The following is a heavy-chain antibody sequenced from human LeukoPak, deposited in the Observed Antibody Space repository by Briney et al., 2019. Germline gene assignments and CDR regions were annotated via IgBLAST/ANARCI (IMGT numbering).Heavy chain of an antibody. CDR1: GFTFSSYG. D-gene: IGHD3-10*01. CDR3: AKEQSAYYGSGSYLYNWFDP. V-gene: IGHV3-33*06. J-gene: IGHJ5*02. Sequence: GGSLRLSCAASGFTFSSYGMHWVCQAPGKGLEWVAVIWYDGSNKYYADSVKGRFTISRDNSKNTLYLQMNSLRAEDTAVYYCAKEQSAYYGSGSYLYNWFDPWGQGTLVTVSS. CDR2: IWYDGSNK.